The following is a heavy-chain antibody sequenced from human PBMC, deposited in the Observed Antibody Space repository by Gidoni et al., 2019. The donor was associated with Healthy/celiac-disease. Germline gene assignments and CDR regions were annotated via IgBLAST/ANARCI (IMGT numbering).Heavy chain of an antibody. V-gene: IGHV3-23*01. CDR2: ISGSGGST. J-gene: IGHJ6*02. Sequence: EVQLLESGGGLVQPGGSLRLSCAASGFTFSSYAMSWVRQAPGKGLEWVSAISGSGGSTYYADSVKGRFTISRDNSKNTLYLQMNSLRAEDTAVYYCAKVGAPWYSSTTPIGDYYGMDVWGQGTTVTVSS. CDR1: GFTFSSYA. CDR3: AKVGAPWYSSTTPIGDYYGMDV. D-gene: IGHD6-13*01.